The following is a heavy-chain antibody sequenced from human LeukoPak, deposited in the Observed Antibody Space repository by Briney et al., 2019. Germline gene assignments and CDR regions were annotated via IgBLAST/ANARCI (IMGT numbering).Heavy chain of an antibody. J-gene: IGHJ4*02. D-gene: IGHD6-13*01. V-gene: IGHV3-7*01. Sequence: PGGSLRLSCAATGLSVSSNFMSWVRQAPGKGLEWVANIKQDGSEKYYVDSVKGRFTISRDNAKNSLYLQMNSLRAEDTAVYYCARRSSGIAATDKIDFWGQGTLVIVSS. CDR1: GLSVSSNF. CDR2: IKQDGSEK. CDR3: ARRSSGIAATDKIDF.